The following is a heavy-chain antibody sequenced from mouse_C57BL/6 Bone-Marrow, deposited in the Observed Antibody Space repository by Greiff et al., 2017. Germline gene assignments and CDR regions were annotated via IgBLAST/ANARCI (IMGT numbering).Heavy chain of an antibody. CDR2: IYPNSGST. CDR1: GYTFTSYW. V-gene: IGHV1-64*01. J-gene: IGHJ2*01. CDR3: ARLTGADFDY. Sequence: VQLQQPGAELVKPGASVKLSCKASGYTFTSYWMHWVKQRPGQGLEWIGMIYPNSGSTNYNEKFKSKATLTVDKSSSTAYMQLSSLTSEDSAVYYCARLTGADFDYWGQGTTLTVSS. D-gene: IGHD4-1*01.